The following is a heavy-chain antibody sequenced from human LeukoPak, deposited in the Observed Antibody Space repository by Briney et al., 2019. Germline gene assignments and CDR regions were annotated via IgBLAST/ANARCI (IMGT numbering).Heavy chain of an antibody. Sequence: GGPLRLSCAASGFTFSNYGMHWVRQAPGKGLDWVALIWYDGSNKYYADSVKGRFTISRDNSKNTLYLQMNSLRAEDTAVYHCARTVDTAMAVTFDYWGQGSLVTVSS. D-gene: IGHD5-18*01. V-gene: IGHV3-33*01. CDR2: IWYDGSNK. CDR3: ARTVDTAMAVTFDY. J-gene: IGHJ4*02. CDR1: GFTFSNYG.